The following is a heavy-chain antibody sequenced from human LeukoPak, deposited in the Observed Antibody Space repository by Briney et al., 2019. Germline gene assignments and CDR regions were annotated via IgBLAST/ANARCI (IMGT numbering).Heavy chain of an antibody. V-gene: IGHV1-69*13. CDR1: GGTFSSYA. D-gene: IGHD6-6*01. Sequence: GASVKVSCKASGGTFSSYAISWARQAPGQGLEWMGGIIPIFGTANYAQKFQGRVTITADESTSTAYMELSSLRSEDTAVYYCARGAGKQLVRWFDPWGQGTLVTVSS. CDR2: IIPIFGTA. CDR3: ARGAGKQLVRWFDP. J-gene: IGHJ5*02.